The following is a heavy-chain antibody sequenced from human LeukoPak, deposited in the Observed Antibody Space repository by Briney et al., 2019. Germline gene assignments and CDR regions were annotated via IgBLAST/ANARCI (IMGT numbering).Heavy chain of an antibody. D-gene: IGHD6-13*01. V-gene: IGHV1-18*01. J-gene: IGHJ4*02. CDR3: ARDGHSSSWPYYFDY. Sequence: ASVKVSCKASGYIFTTYGITWVRQAPGQGLEWMGWISSYNGNTNHAQNLRARVTMTTDTSTSTAYMELRSLRSDDTAIYYCARDGHSSSWPYYFDYWGQGTLVSVSS. CDR2: ISSYNGNT. CDR1: GYIFTTYG.